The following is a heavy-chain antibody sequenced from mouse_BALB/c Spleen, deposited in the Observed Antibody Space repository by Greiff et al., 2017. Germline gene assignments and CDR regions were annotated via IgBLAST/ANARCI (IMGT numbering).Heavy chain of an antibody. CDR1: GYTFSSYW. J-gene: IGHJ4*01. Sequence: QVQLQQSGAELMKPGASVKISCKATGYTFSSYWIEWVKQRPGHGLEWIGEILPGSGSTNYNEKFKGKATFTADTSSNTAYMQLSSLTSEDSAVYYCARGGYYGNYVMDYWGQGTSVTVSS. CDR2: ILPGSGST. V-gene: IGHV1-9*01. CDR3: ARGGYYGNYVMDY. D-gene: IGHD2-1*01.